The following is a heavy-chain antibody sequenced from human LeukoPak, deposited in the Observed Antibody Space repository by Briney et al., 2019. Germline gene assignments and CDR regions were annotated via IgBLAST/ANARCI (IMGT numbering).Heavy chain of an antibody. CDR2: FDPEDGET. V-gene: IGHV1-24*01. D-gene: IGHD2-21*01. CDR3: ATTGPHIFSYYFDY. CDR1: GYTLTELS. J-gene: IGHJ4*02. Sequence: ASVKVSCKVSGYTLTELSMHWVRQAPGKGLEWMGGFDPEDGETIYAQKFQGRVAMTEDTSTDTAYMELSSLRSEDTAVYYCATTGPHIFSYYFDYWGQGTLVTVSS.